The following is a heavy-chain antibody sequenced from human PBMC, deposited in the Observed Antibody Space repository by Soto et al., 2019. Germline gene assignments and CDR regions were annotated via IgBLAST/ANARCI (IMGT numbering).Heavy chain of an antibody. V-gene: IGHV4-30-4*08. CDR3: AREDDGGDRDYYGLDV. J-gene: IGHJ6*02. D-gene: IGHD2-21*02. Sequence: QVQLQQSGPGLVKPSQTLSLTCTVSGGSISSDNYHWTWIRQSPGKGLEWIGYIYDSGSIFYNPSFKRRVTISVDTSKNQSSLQLSSVTAADTAVYFCAREDDGGDRDYYGLDVWGQGTTVTVSS. CDR2: IYDSGSI. CDR1: GGSISSDNYH.